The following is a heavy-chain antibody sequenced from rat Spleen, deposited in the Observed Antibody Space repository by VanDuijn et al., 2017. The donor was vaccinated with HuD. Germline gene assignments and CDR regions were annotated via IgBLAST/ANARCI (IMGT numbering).Heavy chain of an antibody. D-gene: IGHD1-10*01. V-gene: IGHV3-3*01. CDR1: GYSITSNY. Sequence: EVQLQESGPGLVKPSQSLSLTCSVTGYSITSNYWGWIREFPGNKLEWMGYINSAGSTNYNPSLKSRISITRDTSKNQFFLQVNSVTTEDTATYYCARDNNYKAYWGQGVMVTVSS. CDR2: INSAGST. J-gene: IGHJ2*01. CDR3: ARDNNYKAY.